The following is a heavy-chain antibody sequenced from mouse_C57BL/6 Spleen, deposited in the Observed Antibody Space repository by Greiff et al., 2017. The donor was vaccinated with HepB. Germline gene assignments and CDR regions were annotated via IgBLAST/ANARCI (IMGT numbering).Heavy chain of an antibody. CDR3: ARHDDYDGDP. J-gene: IGHJ4*01. CDR2: ISSGGSYT. D-gene: IGHD2-4*01. V-gene: IGHV5-6*01. CDR1: GFTFSSYG. Sequence: EVNVVESGGDLVKPGGSLKLSCAASGFTFSSYGMSWVRQTPDKRLEWVATISSGGSYTYYPDSVKGRFTISRDNAKNTLYLQMSSLKSEDTAMYYCARHDDYDGDPWGQGTSVTVSS.